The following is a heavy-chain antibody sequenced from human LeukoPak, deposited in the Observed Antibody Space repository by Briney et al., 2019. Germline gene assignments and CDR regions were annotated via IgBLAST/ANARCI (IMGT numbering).Heavy chain of an antibody. J-gene: IGHJ3*02. Sequence: PSETLSLTCTVSGGSFSSHYWSWIRQPPGKGLEWIGYISYIGSTNYNPSLKSRVTMSVDTSKNQFSLKLSSVTAADTAVYYCARDPTTVTKGLDIWGQGTMVTVSS. CDR3: ARDPTTVTKGLDI. V-gene: IGHV4-59*11. CDR2: ISYIGST. CDR1: GGSFSSHY. D-gene: IGHD4-17*01.